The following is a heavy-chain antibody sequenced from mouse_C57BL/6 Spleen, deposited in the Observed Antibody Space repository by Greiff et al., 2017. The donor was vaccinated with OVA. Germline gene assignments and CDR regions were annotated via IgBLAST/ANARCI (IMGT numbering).Heavy chain of an antibody. J-gene: IGHJ4*01. Sequence: VQLQQPGAELVRPGSSVKLSCKASGYTFTSYWMHWVKQRPIQGLEWIGNIDPSDSEPHYNQKFKDKATLTVDKSSSTAYMQLSSLTSADSAAYYCAREGVITTATDYWGQGTSVTVSS. D-gene: IGHD1-1*01. V-gene: IGHV1-52*01. CDR3: AREGVITTATDY. CDR1: GYTFTSYW. CDR2: IDPSDSEP.